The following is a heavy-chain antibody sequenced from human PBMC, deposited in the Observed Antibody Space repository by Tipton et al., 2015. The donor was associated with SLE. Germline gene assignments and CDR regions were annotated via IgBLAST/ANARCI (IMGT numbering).Heavy chain of an antibody. D-gene: IGHD2-15*01. V-gene: IGHV3-21*03. Sequence: SLRLSCAASGFTFSSYSMNWVRQAPGKGLEWVSSISSSSSHIYYADSVEGRFTISRDNAKNSLYLQMNSLRAEDTAVYYCARDVGNVVDYYYGMDVWGQGTTVTVSS. CDR1: GFTFSSYS. J-gene: IGHJ6*02. CDR3: ARDVGNVVDYYYGMDV. CDR2: ISSSSSHI.